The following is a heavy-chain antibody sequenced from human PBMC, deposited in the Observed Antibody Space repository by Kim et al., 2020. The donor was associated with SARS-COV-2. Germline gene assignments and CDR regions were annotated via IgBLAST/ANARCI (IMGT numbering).Heavy chain of an antibody. J-gene: IGHJ4*02. CDR3: AKAIGGADINFDY. V-gene: IGHV3-7*01. Sequence: YVDYVTGRFTISRDNAKNSLFLQMNSLRAEDTGVYYCAKAIGGADINFDYWGQGTLVTVSS. D-gene: IGHD3-9*01.